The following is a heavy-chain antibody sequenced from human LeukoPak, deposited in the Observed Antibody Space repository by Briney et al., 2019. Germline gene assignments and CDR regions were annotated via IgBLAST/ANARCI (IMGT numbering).Heavy chain of an antibody. V-gene: IGHV4-59*01. D-gene: IGHD3-10*01. CDR3: TRATKYGSGSYYNPKYYFDY. CDR1: SGPISSYY. Sequence: PSETLSLTCTVSSGPISSYYWSWIRQPPGKGLEWIGYIYYSGSTNYNPSLKGRVTISEDTSKSQFSLKLSSVTAADTAVYYCTRATKYGSGSYYNPKYYFDYWGQGTLVTVSS. CDR2: IYYSGST. J-gene: IGHJ4*02.